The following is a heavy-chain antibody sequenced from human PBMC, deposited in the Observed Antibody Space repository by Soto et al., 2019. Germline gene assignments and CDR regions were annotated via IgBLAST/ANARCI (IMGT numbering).Heavy chain of an antibody. J-gene: IGHJ3*02. Sequence: GGSLRLSCAASGFTFSSYSMNWVRQAPGKGLEWVSSISSSSSYIYYADSVKGRFTISRDNPKNSLYLQMNSLRAEDTAVYYCARDDPVYCSSTSCFLGAFDIWGQGTMVTVSS. CDR2: ISSSSSYI. V-gene: IGHV3-21*01. CDR3: ARDDPVYCSSTSCFLGAFDI. CDR1: GFTFSSYS. D-gene: IGHD2-2*01.